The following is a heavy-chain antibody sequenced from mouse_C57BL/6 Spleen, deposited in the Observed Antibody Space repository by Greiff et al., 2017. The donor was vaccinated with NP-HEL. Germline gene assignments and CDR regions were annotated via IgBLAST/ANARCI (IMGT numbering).Heavy chain of an antibody. CDR3: AGDGYYGFAY. J-gene: IGHJ3*01. V-gene: IGHV5-17*01. D-gene: IGHD2-3*01. Sequence: EVKLVESGGGLVKPGGSLKLSCAASGFTFSDYGMHWVRQAPEKGLEWVAYISSGSSTIYYADTVKGRFTISRDNAKNTLFLQMTSLRSEDTAMYYCAGDGYYGFAYWGQGTLVTVSA. CDR2: ISSGSSTI. CDR1: GFTFSDYG.